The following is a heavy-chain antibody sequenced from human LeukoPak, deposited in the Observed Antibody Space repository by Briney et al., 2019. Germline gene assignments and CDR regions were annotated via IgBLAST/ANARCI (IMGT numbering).Heavy chain of an antibody. J-gene: IGHJ4*02. Sequence: SETLSLTCTVSGGSISTYYWSWIRQSPGKGLEWIGYIYYSGSISYNPSLKSRVTMSVDTSKNQFSLKVTSVTAADTAVYYCARYSGGSCPHWGQGTLVTVSS. D-gene: IGHD2-15*01. CDR3: ARYSGGSCPH. CDR1: GGSISTYY. V-gene: IGHV4-59*12. CDR2: IYYSGSI.